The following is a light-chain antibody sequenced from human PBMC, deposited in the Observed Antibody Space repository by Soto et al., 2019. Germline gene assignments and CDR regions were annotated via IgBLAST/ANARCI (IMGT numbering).Light chain of an antibody. V-gene: IGLV2-14*01. CDR1: RSDVGAYNY. CDR3: SSYTTNSTGGYV. J-gene: IGLJ1*01. CDR2: EVK. Sequence: QSVLTQPASGSGSPGQSITISCTGTRSDVGAYNYVSWYQQYPGKAPKLMIYEVKNRPSGVANRFSGSRSGSKASLTISWLQAEDEADDYCSSYTTNSTGGYVFGTGTKLTVL.